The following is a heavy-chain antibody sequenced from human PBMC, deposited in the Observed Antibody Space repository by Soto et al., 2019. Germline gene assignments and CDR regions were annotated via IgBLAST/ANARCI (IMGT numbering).Heavy chain of an antibody. CDR2: IYYSGST. Sequence: PSETLSLTCAVYGGSISSYYWSWIRQPPGKGLEWIGYIYYSGSTNYNPSLKSRVTISVDTSKNQFSLKLSSVTAADTAVYYCARERAGVYYYDSSGLNWFDPWGQGTLVTV. V-gene: IGHV4-59*01. J-gene: IGHJ5*02. CDR3: ARERAGVYYYDSSGLNWFDP. CDR1: GGSISSYY. D-gene: IGHD3-22*01.